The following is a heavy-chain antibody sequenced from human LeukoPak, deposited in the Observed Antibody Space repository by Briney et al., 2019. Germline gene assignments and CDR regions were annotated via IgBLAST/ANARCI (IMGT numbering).Heavy chain of an antibody. CDR3: ARDLDGSGSYYTDY. J-gene: IGHJ4*02. CDR2: IIPIFGTA. CDR1: GGTFSSYA. V-gene: IGHV1-69*05. Sequence: SVKVSCKASGGTFSSYAISWVRQAPGQGLEWMGGIIPIFGTANYAQKFQGRVTLTTDESTSTAYMELRSLTSDDTAVYYCARDLDGSGSYYTDYWGQGTLVTVSS. D-gene: IGHD3-10*01.